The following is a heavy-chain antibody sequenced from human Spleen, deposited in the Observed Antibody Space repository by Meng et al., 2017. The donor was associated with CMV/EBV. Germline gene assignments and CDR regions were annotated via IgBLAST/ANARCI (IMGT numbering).Heavy chain of an antibody. CDR3: ARDYDFWSGYLIYGMDV. CDR2: ITPSGGKT. V-gene: IGHV1-46*01. Sequence: ASVKVSCKASGYTFTSYYMHWVRQAPGQGLEWMGIITPSGGKTRFAQKFQGRVTMTSDTSTSTVYMELSSLRSEDTAVYYCARDYDFWSGYLIYGMDVWGQGTTVTVSS. D-gene: IGHD3-3*01. CDR1: GYTFTSYY. J-gene: IGHJ6*02.